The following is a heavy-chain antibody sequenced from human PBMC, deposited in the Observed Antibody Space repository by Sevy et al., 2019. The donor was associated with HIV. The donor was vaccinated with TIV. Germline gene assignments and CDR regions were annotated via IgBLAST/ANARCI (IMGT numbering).Heavy chain of an antibody. J-gene: IGHJ4*02. CDR3: ARAHTSGWFHY. Sequence: SETLSLTCTGSGSSISGFSWSWIRQPPGKGLEWIGYFYNSGRTNYNPSLKSRVTISVDTSKNQFSLKLNSVTAADTAVYYCARAHTSGWFHYWGQGTLVTVSS. CDR2: FYNSGRT. V-gene: IGHV4-59*08. CDR1: GSSISGFS. D-gene: IGHD6-19*01.